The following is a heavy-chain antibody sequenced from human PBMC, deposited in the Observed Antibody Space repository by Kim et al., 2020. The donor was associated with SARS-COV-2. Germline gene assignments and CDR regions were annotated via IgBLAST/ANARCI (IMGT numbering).Heavy chain of an antibody. V-gene: IGHV4-59*01. Sequence: TYSNPALESRVTISVHASKNRFTLNLSSVTAADTAVYYCARDSYGSYFFDSWGRGTLVTVSS. CDR3: ARDSYGSYFFDS. J-gene: IGHJ4*02. CDR2: T. D-gene: IGHD1-26*01.